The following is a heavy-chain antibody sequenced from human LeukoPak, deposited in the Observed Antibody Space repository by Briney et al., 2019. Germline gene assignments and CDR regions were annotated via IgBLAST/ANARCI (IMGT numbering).Heavy chain of an antibody. D-gene: IGHD3-3*01. J-gene: IGHJ4*02. V-gene: IGHV4-34*01. CDR2: INHSGST. CDR1: GGSFSGYY. Sequence: SETLSLTCAVYGGSFSGYYWSWIRQPPGKGLEWIGEINHSGSTNYNPSLKSRVTISVDTSKNQFSLKLSSVTAADTAVYYWARGDDFWSVKDYWGQGTLVTVSS. CDR3: ARGDDFWSVKDY.